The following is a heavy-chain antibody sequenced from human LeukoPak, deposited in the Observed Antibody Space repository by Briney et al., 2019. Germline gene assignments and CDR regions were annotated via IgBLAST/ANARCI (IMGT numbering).Heavy chain of an antibody. Sequence: GGSLRLSCAASGFTFSSYEMNWVRQARGKGLEWISYSSSSGSTIYYADSVKGRFTISRDNPNNSRYLQRNSLRAEHTAVYYCALLVPFDPWGQGTLVTDSS. CDR2: SSSSGSTI. CDR3: ALLVPFDP. CDR1: GFTFSSYE. J-gene: IGHJ5*02. V-gene: IGHV3-48*03. D-gene: IGHD6-13*01.